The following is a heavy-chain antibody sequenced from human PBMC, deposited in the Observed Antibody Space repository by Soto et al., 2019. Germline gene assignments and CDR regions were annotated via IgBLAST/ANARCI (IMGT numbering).Heavy chain of an antibody. CDR2: ISYDGSNK. D-gene: IGHD4-17*01. CDR3: ACDTSLEGDYDFDY. V-gene: IGHV3-30*03. J-gene: IGHJ4*02. CDR1: GFTFSSYG. Sequence: QVQLVESGGGVVQPGRSLRLSCAASGFTFSSYGMHWVRQAPGKGLEWVALISYDGSNKYHADSVQGRFTISRDNSKNALFLQMSSLRAEDTAVYYCACDTSLEGDYDFDYWGQGTLVTVSS.